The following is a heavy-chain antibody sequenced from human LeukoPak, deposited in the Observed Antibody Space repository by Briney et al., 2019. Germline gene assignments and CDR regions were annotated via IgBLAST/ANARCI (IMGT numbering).Heavy chain of an antibody. CDR3: VRDRPHNWFDP. CDR2: IKPDSGDT. V-gene: IGHV1-2*02. Sequence: ASVKVSCKASGYTFTSYDINWVRQAPGQGLEWMGLIKPDSGDTKYAQKFRARVTMTRDTSITTAYLELNWLTSDDTAVYYCVRDRPHNWFDPWGQGTLVTVSS. J-gene: IGHJ5*02. CDR1: GYTFTSYD.